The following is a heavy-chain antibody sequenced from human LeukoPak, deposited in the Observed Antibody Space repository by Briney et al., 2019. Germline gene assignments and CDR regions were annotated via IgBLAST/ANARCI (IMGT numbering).Heavy chain of an antibody. Sequence: ASVKVSCKASGYTFTGYYMHWVRQAPGQGREWMGWINPNSGGTNYAQKFQGRVTMTRDTSISTAYMELSRLRSDDTAVYYCARVTENCSGGSCYPDAFDIWGQGTMVTVSS. D-gene: IGHD2-15*01. V-gene: IGHV1-2*02. J-gene: IGHJ3*02. CDR3: ARVTENCSGGSCYPDAFDI. CDR1: GYTFTGYY. CDR2: INPNSGGT.